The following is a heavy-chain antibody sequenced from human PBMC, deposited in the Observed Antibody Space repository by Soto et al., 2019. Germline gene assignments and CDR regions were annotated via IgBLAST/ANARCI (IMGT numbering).Heavy chain of an antibody. D-gene: IGHD3-3*01. V-gene: IGHV4-59*01. CDR2: IYYSGST. CDR3: ARHPDYDFWSGPHFDY. CDR1: GGSISSYY. J-gene: IGHJ4*02. Sequence: QVQLQESGPGLVKPSETLSLTCTVSGGSISSYYWSWIRQPPGKGLEWIGYIYYSGSTNYKPSLKSRVTIPVDTSKNQFSLKLSSVTAADTAVYYCARHPDYDFWSGPHFDYWGQGTLVTVSS.